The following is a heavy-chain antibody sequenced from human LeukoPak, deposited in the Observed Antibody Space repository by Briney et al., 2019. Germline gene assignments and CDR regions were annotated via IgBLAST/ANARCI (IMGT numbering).Heavy chain of an antibody. Sequence: KSSETLSLTCTVSGGSISSSSYYWGWIRQPPGKGLEWIGSIYYSGSTYYNSSLKSRVAISVDTSKNQFSLKLSSVTAADTAVYYCARHSRGYSGYNWFDPWGQGTLVTVSS. J-gene: IGHJ5*02. CDR3: ARHSRGYSGYNWFDP. CDR2: IYYSGST. D-gene: IGHD5-12*01. CDR1: GGSISSSSYY. V-gene: IGHV4-39*01.